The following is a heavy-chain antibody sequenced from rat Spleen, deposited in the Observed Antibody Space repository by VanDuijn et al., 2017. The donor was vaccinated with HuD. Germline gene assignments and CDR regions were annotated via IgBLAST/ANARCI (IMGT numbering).Heavy chain of an antibody. CDR2: ISYDGGST. D-gene: IGHD4-3*01. J-gene: IGHJ3*01. CDR1: GFTFSDHG. CDR3: AKDPWDSGANWFAY. Sequence: EVQLVESGGGLVQPGGSMKLSCAVSGFTFSDHGMAWVRQAPTTGLEWVASISYDGGSTFYRDSVKGRFTISRDNAKSTLYLQMESLRSEDTATYYCAKDPWDSGANWFAYWGQGTLVTVSS. V-gene: IGHV5-20*01.